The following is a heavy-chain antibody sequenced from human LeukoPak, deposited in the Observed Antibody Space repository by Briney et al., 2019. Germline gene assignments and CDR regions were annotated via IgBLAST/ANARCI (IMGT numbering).Heavy chain of an antibody. V-gene: IGHV4-59*01. CDR2: IYYSGST. D-gene: IGHD3-10*01. CDR1: GGSISSYY. Sequence: SETLSLTCTVSGGSISSYYWSWIRQPPGKGLEWIGYIYYSGSTNYNPSLKSRVTISVDTSKNQFSLKLSSVTAADTAVYYCARLPMVRGRNNWFDPWGQGTLVTVSS. CDR3: ARLPMVRGRNNWFDP. J-gene: IGHJ5*02.